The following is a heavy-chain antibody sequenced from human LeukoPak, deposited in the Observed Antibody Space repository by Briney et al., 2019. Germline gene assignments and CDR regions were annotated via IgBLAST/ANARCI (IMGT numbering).Heavy chain of an antibody. CDR1: GGSFSSYY. CDR2: ISDSGST. CDR3: ARPGVGSGRYGAFDI. J-gene: IGHJ3*02. D-gene: IGHD5-18*01. V-gene: IGHV4-59*08. Sequence: SETLSLTCTVSGGSFSSYYWSWIRQPPGKGLEWIGYISDSGSTNYNSSLKSRVTISVDTSKTHFSLKLSSVTAADTAVYYCARPGVGSGRYGAFDIWGQGTMVTVSS.